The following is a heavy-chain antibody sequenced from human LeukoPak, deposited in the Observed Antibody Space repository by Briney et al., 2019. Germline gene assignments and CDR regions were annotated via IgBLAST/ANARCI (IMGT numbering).Heavy chain of an antibody. CDR3: AREDGGDYAYTLDY. D-gene: IGHD4-17*01. V-gene: IGHV4-59*12. CDR2: IYYSGST. J-gene: IGHJ4*02. CDR1: GGSISSYY. Sequence: SETLSLTCTVSGGSISSYYWSWIRQPPGKGLEWIGYIYYSGSTNYNPSLKSRVTISVDTSKNQFSLKLSSVTAADTAFYYCAREDGGDYAYTLDYWGQGTLVTVSS.